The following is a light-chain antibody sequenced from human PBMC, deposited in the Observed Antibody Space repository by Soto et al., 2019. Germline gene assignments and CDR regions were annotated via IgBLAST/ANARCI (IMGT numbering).Light chain of an antibody. Sequence: QVTQFPSSLSASVGDRVTITCRPSQGIRNDLGWYQQKPGKAPKLLIYGASNLQTGVPSRFSGSGSGTDFTLTISSLQTEDVGTYDCLQEYSDPLIFGGGTKVEI. V-gene: IGKV1-6*01. CDR2: GAS. CDR3: LQEYSDPLI. J-gene: IGKJ4*01. CDR1: QGIRND.